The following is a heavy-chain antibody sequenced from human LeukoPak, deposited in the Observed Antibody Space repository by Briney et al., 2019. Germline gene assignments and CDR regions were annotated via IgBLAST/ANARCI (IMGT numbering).Heavy chain of an antibody. J-gene: IGHJ6*03. D-gene: IGHD3-10*01. CDR2: VNHSGDT. CDR3: ARGDPKTVVQGVLGIKYHYYYMDV. V-gene: IGHV4-34*01. Sequence: PSETLSLTCAVYGGSFSGYYWSWIRQPPGKGLEWIGEVNHSGDTNYNPSLKSRVTISVDTSKNQFSLKLSSMTAADTSVYYCARGDPKTVVQGVLGIKYHYYYMDVWGKGTTVTVSS. CDR1: GGSFSGYY.